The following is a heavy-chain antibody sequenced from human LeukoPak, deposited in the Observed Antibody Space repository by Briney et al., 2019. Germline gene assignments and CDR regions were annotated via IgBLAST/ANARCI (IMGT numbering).Heavy chain of an antibody. CDR2: INGDGRNI. Sequence: SGGSLRLSCVASGFTFSSYWMHWVRQDPRKGLVWVSRINGDGRNINYADSVRGRFTISRDNAKNTLYLQMNTLRVEDTAVYYCARGIVVVPAVADYGMDVWGQGTTVTVSS. D-gene: IGHD2-2*01. V-gene: IGHV3-74*01. CDR1: GFTFSSYW. J-gene: IGHJ6*02. CDR3: ARGIVVVPAVADYGMDV.